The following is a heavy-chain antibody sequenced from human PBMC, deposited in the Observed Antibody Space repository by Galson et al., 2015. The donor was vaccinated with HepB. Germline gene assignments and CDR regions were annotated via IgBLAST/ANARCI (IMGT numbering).Heavy chain of an antibody. V-gene: IGHV3-11*01. CDR3: ARDPTPGGYIWGSYPTGGFIS. Sequence: SLRLSCAASGFTFSDYYMSWIRQAPGKGLEWVSYISSSGSNIYYADSVKGRFTISRDNAKNSLYLQMNSLRAEDTAVYYCARDPTPGGYIWGSYPTGGFISWGQGTLVTVSS. J-gene: IGHJ4*02. D-gene: IGHD3-16*02. CDR1: GFTFSDYY. CDR2: ISSSGSNI.